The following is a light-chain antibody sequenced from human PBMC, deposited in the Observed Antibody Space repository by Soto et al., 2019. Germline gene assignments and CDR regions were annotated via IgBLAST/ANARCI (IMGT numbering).Light chain of an antibody. J-gene: IGKJ5*01. Sequence: PAPRPFSPEERAPLSCRLSQSVDSRLAWYQQKPGQAPSLLIFDASNRATGVPARFSGGGSGTDFTLTISSVEADDVGVYYCQQRNHRRRGTFGQGTRLEIK. CDR3: QQRNHRRRGT. CDR2: DAS. V-gene: IGKV3-11*01. CDR1: QSVDSR.